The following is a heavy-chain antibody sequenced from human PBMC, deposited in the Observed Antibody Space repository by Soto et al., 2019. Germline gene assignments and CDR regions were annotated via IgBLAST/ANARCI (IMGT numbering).Heavy chain of an antibody. CDR3: ARASGSGYDYTGVDY. J-gene: IGHJ4*02. V-gene: IGHV4-31*03. Sequence: SETLSRTCTVSGGSISSGGYYWSWTRQHPGKGLEWIGYIYYSGSTYYNPSLKSRVTISVDTSKNQFSLKLSSVTAADTAVYYCARASGSGYDYTGVDYWGQGTLVTVSS. CDR1: GGSISSGGYY. D-gene: IGHD5-12*01. CDR2: IYYSGST.